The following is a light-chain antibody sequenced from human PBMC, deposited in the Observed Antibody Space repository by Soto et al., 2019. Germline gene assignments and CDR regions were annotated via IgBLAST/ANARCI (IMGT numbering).Light chain of an antibody. J-gene: IGKJ2*01. CDR3: QQYNNWPPYT. CDR1: QSVSRN. Sequence: EIVMTQSPATLSVSPGERATLSCRASQSVSRNLAWYQQKPGQAPRLLIYGASTRGTGIPARFSGSGSGTEFTLTISSLQSEDFAVYYCQQYNNWPPYTFGQGTKLDIK. CDR2: GAS. V-gene: IGKV3-15*01.